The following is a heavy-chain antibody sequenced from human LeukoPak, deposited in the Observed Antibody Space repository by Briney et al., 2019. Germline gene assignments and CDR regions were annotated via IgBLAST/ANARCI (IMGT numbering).Heavy chain of an antibody. J-gene: IGHJ4*02. D-gene: IGHD3-22*01. V-gene: IGHV3-48*02. CDR2: ISSSSTTI. CDR3: ARGDSSGYYDY. CDR1: GFSFSGYS. Sequence: GGSLRLSCAASGFSFSGYSMNCVRQAPGKGLEWVSYISSSSTTIYYAESVKGRFTISRDNAKNSLYLEMNSLGDEDTAVYYCARGDSSGYYDYWGQGTLVTVSS.